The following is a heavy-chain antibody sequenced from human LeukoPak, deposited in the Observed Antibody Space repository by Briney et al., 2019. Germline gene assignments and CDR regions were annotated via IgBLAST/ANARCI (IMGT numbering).Heavy chain of an antibody. CDR3: ARRYSDSSEGLDY. V-gene: IGHV1-2*02. J-gene: IGHJ4*02. D-gene: IGHD6-6*01. CDR2: INPNSGGT. Sequence: ASVKVSCKASGYTLTDYYMHWVRQAPGQGLEWMGWINPNSGGTNYAQKFQGRVTMTRDTSISTAYMELSGLRSDDTAVYYCARRYSDSSEGLDYWGQGTLVTVSS. CDR1: GYTLTDYY.